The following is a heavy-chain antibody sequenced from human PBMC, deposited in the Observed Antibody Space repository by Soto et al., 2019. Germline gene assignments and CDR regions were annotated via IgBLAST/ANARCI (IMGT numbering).Heavy chain of an antibody. Sequence: SETLSLTCTVSGGSISRSTYYWAWIRQPPGKGLEWIGSMYYGGSIYYNPSLKSRVTISADTSKNQFSLKLNSVTAADTAVYYCATKGRHADRNGSYPNWIDTWGQGTLVTVSS. CDR1: GGSISRSTYY. J-gene: IGHJ5*02. D-gene: IGHD2-15*01. V-gene: IGHV4-39*01. CDR3: ATKGRHADRNGSYPNWIDT. CDR2: MYYGGSI.